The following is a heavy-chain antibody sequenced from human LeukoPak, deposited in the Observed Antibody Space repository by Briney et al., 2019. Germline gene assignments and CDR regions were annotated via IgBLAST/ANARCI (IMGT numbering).Heavy chain of an antibody. Sequence: ASVKVSCKASGYTFTSYDINWVRQATGQGLEWMGWMNPNSGNTGYAQKFQGRVTMTRNTSISTAYMELSSLRSEDTAVYYCARGRRSRIAVGSWFDPWGQGTLVTVSS. D-gene: IGHD6-19*01. CDR3: ARGRRSRIAVGSWFDP. CDR2: MNPNSGNT. J-gene: IGHJ5*02. CDR1: GYTFTSYD. V-gene: IGHV1-8*01.